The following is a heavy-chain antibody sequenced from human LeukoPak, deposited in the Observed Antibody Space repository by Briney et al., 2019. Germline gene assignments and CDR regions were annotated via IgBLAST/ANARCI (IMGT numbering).Heavy chain of an antibody. D-gene: IGHD6-6*01. CDR1: GFTFSTYA. J-gene: IGHJ4*02. CDR3: AKTGARHSCSSNFDY. V-gene: IGHV3-23*01. CDR2: ISGSGDRT. Sequence: GGSLRLSCAASGFTFSTYAMSWVRQAPRKGLEWVSAISGSGDRTYYADSVEGRFTISRDNSKNTLFLQMNSLRAEDTAVYYCAKTGARHSCSSNFDYWGQGTLVTVSS.